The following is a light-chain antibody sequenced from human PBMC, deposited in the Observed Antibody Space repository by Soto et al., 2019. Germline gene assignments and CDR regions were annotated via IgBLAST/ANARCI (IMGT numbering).Light chain of an antibody. Sequence: EIVLTQSPGTLSLSPGERATLSCRASQTVGSYLAWFRQTPGQAPRLLIYDTSIRATGTPARFSGSGSGTDFTLTISSLEAEDFAVYYCQQRSDWPPTFGQGTKVDIK. CDR1: QTVGSY. V-gene: IGKV3-11*01. J-gene: IGKJ1*01. CDR3: QQRSDWPPT. CDR2: DTS.